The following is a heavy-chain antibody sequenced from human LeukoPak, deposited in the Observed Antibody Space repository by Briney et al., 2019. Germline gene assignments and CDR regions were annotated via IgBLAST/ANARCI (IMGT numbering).Heavy chain of an antibody. J-gene: IGHJ4*02. CDR2: ISGSSTNT. Sequence: KPGGSLRLSCAASGFTFTDYYMSWIRQAPGKGLEWLSYISGSSTNTNYADSVKDRFTISRDNAKNSLYLQMNSLRAEDTAIYYCARVNPISSGFYAYWGQGTLVTVSS. D-gene: IGHD3-22*01. V-gene: IGHV3-11*06. CDR3: ARVNPISSGFYAY. CDR1: GFTFTDYY.